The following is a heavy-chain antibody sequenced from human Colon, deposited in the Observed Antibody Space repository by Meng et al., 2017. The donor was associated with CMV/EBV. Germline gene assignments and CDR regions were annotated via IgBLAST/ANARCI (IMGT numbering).Heavy chain of an antibody. CDR2: IIPIFGTA. CDR3: ASTAKAEPRRNMVVTPFGWFDP. J-gene: IGHJ5*02. D-gene: IGHD2-21*02. V-gene: IGHV1-69*05. CDR1: GGTFSSYA. Sequence: SVKVSCKASGGTFSSYAISWVRQAPGQGLEWMGGIIPIFGTANYAQKFQGRVTITTDESTSTAYMELSSLRSEDTAVYYCASTAKAEPRRNMVVTPFGWFDPWGQGTLVTVSS.